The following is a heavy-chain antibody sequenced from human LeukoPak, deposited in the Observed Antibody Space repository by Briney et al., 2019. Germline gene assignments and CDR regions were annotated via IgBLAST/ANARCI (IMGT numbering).Heavy chain of an antibody. CDR1: GFTFSRNG. CDR2: IWYDGSNK. Sequence: PGRSLRLSCGASGFTFSRNGMHWVRQAPGKGLEWVAVIWYDGSNKYYADSVKGRFTISRDNSKNTLYLQMNSPRAEDTAVYYCASVRLNYFYAMDIWGQGTTVTVSS. V-gene: IGHV3-33*01. CDR3: ASVRLNYFYAMDI. J-gene: IGHJ6*02.